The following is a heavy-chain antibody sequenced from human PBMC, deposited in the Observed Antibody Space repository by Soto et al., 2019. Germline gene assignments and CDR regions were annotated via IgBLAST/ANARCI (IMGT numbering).Heavy chain of an antibody. CDR1: GGSISSYY. D-gene: IGHD1-20*01. J-gene: IGHJ5*02. Sequence: PSETLSLTCTVSGGSISSYYWSWIRQPPGKGLEWIGYIYYSGSTNYNPSLKSRVTISVDTSKNQFSLKLSSVTAADTAVYYCVRHIMHGFPFDPWGQGKLVNVS. CDR3: VRHIMHGFPFDP. CDR2: IYYSGST. V-gene: IGHV4-59*08.